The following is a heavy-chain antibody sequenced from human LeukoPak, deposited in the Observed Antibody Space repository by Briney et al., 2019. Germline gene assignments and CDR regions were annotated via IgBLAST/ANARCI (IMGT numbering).Heavy chain of an antibody. Sequence: PSETLSLTCTVSGGSISSSIYYWGWIRQPPGKGLEWIGSIYYSGSTYYNPSLKSRVTISVDTSKNQFSLKLSSVTAADTAVYYCARVDYGDYVGFDYWGQGTLGTVSS. CDR1: GGSISSSIYY. J-gene: IGHJ4*02. CDR2: IYYSGST. CDR3: ARVDYGDYVGFDY. V-gene: IGHV4-39*01. D-gene: IGHD4-17*01.